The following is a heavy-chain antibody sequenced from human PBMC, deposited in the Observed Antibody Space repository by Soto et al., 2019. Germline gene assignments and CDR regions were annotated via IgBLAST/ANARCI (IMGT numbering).Heavy chain of an antibody. CDR3: ATANRGFSPNY. D-gene: IGHD2-8*01. V-gene: IGHV3-7*01. CDR1: GFTFCSYW. Sequence: EVQLVESGGGVVQPGGSLRLSCAASGFTFCSYWMSWVRQAPGRGLESVANITRDGSEEYYVDSVKGRFTISRDNVRNSLYLHMHSLRAEDTDIYFCATANRGFSPNYWGQGTMVTVSS. CDR2: ITRDGSEE. J-gene: IGHJ4*02.